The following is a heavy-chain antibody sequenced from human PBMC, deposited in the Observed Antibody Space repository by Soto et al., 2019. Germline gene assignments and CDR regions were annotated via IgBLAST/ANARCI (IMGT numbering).Heavy chain of an antibody. J-gene: IGHJ6*03. CDR2: ISSNGGST. V-gene: IGHV3-64*01. D-gene: IGHD3-16*01. CDR3: ARVGDKYYYYYYMDV. Sequence: GGSLRLSCAASGFTFSSYAMHWVRQAPGKGLEYVSAISSNGGSTYYANSVKGRFTISRDNSKNALYLQMGSLRAEDMAVYYCARVGDKYYYYYYMDVWGKGTTVTVSS. CDR1: GFTFSSYA.